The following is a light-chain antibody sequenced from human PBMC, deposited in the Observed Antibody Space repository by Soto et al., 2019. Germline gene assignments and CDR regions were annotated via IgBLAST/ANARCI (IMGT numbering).Light chain of an antibody. Sequence: IVMTQSPATLSVSPRERATLSCRASQSVSNNLAWYQQQPGQAPMLLIFGASTRATGVPARFSGSGSGTDFTLTINSLQSEDFAVYYCQQSNNWPWTLGQGTKV. CDR1: QSVSNN. J-gene: IGKJ1*01. V-gene: IGKV3-15*01. CDR3: QQSNNWPWT. CDR2: GAS.